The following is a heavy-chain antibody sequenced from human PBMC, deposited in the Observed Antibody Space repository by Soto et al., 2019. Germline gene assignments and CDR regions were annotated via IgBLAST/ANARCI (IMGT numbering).Heavy chain of an antibody. D-gene: IGHD6-19*01. CDR3: ARVAGTGYYFDY. Sequence: ASVKVSCKASGYTFTSYAMHWVRQAPGQRLEWMGWINAGNGNTKYSQKFQGRVTITRDTSASTAYMELSSLRSEDTAVYYCARVAGTGYYFDYWGQGTLVTVSS. CDR1: GYTFTSYA. V-gene: IGHV1-3*01. CDR2: INAGNGNT. J-gene: IGHJ4*02.